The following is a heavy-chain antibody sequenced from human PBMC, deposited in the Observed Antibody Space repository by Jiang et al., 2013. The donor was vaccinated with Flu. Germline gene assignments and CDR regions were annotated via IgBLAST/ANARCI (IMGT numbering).Heavy chain of an antibody. J-gene: IGHJ4*02. CDR2: INPSGGST. Sequence: YYMHWVRQAPGQGLEWMGIINPSGGSTSYAQKFQGRVTMTRDTSTSTVYMELSSLRSEDTAVYYCARADYDFWSGYLYYFDYWGQGTLVTVSS. CDR3: ARADYDFWSGYLYYFDY. CDR1: YY. V-gene: IGHV1-46*01. D-gene: IGHD3-3*01.